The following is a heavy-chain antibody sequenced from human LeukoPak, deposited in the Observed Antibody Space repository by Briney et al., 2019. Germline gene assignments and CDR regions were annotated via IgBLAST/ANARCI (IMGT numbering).Heavy chain of an antibody. J-gene: IGHJ4*02. CDR1: GYTFSNAW. Sequence: GRSLRLSCAASGYTFSNAWMSWVRQAPGKGLEWVGRIKSKTDGGTTDYAAAVKGRFNISRDDSKNTLYLQMNSLKTEDTAVYYCSTDREVAGELSAFDYWGQGIQVTVSS. CDR3: STDREVAGELSAFDY. V-gene: IGHV3-15*01. CDR2: IKSKTDGGTT. D-gene: IGHD3-16*02.